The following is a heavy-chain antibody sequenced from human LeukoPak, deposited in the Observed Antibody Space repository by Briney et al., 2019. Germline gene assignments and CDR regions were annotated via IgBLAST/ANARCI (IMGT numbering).Heavy chain of an antibody. V-gene: IGHV3-23*01. CDR1: GFTFSRHA. CDR3: AKDQGDYCSGSGCYSGDYGHFHH. Sequence: HSGGSLRLSCAASGFTFSRHAMSWVRQAPGKGLEWVSAIRGDDGTTYYAGSVKGRFTISRDNSKNTSYLQMNSLRAEDTAAYYCAKDQGDYCSGSGCYSGDYGHFHHWGQGTRVTVSS. J-gene: IGHJ1*01. D-gene: IGHD2-15*01. CDR2: IRGDDGTT.